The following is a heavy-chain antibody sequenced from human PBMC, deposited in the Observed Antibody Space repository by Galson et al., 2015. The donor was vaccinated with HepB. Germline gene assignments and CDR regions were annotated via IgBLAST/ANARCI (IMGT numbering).Heavy chain of an antibody. Sequence: SLRLSCAASGFTFSSYWMSWVRQAPGKGLEWVANIKQDGSEKYYVDSVKGRFTISRDNAKNSLYLQINSLRAEDTAVYYCARLDVLRFLEWLAVYYYYYMDVWGKGTTVTVSS. V-gene: IGHV3-7*01. D-gene: IGHD3-3*01. CDR1: GFTFSSYW. CDR3: ARLDVLRFLEWLAVYYYYYMDV. CDR2: IKQDGSEK. J-gene: IGHJ6*03.